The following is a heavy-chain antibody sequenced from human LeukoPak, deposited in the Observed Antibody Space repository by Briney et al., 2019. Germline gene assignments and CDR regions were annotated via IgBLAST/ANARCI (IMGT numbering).Heavy chain of an antibody. Sequence: PSETLSLTCAVYGGSFSRYYWSWIRQPPGKGLEWIGEINHSGSTNYNPSLKSRVTISVDTSKNQFSLKLSSVTAADTAVYYCAREVVRGAPHYGMDVWGQGTTVTVSS. CDR3: AREVVRGAPHYGMDV. CDR2: INHSGST. CDR1: GGSFSRYY. D-gene: IGHD3-10*01. V-gene: IGHV4-34*01. J-gene: IGHJ6*02.